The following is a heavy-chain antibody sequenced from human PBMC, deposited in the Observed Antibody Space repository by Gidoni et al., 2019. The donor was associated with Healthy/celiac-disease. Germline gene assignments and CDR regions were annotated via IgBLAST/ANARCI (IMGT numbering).Heavy chain of an antibody. V-gene: IGHV3-21*01. Sequence: EVQLVESGGGLVKPGGSLRLSCAASGFTFSSYSMNWVRQAPGKGLEWVSSISSSSSYIYYADSVKGRFTISRDNAKNSLYLQMNSLRAEDTAVYYCARDPAVAGTVFDAFDIWGQGTMVTVSS. CDR1: GFTFSSYS. CDR3: ARDPAVAGTVFDAFDI. CDR2: ISSSSSYI. J-gene: IGHJ3*02. D-gene: IGHD6-19*01.